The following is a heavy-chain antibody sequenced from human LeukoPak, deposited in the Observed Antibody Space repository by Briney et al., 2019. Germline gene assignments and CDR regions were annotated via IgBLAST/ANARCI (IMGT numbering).Heavy chain of an antibody. CDR3: ARVPPSTYDWFDP. CDR2: MNPYTGTT. D-gene: IGHD2/OR15-2a*01. V-gene: IGHV1-8*01. J-gene: IGHJ5*02. CDR1: GYTFINYD. Sequence: ASVKLSCKASGYTFINYDINWGRQATGQGLEWRGWMNPYTGTTGYAQKFQGRVTLTMNTSITTAYMEMSSLRSEDTAVYYCARVPPSTYDWFDPWGQGTLVAVSS.